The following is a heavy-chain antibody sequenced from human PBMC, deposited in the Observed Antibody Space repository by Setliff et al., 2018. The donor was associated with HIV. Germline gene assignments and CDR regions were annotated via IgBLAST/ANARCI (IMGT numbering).Heavy chain of an antibody. J-gene: IGHJ4*02. CDR1: GGSFSGYY. V-gene: IGHV4-34*01. D-gene: IGHD1-26*01. Sequence: SETLSLTCAVYGGSFSGYYWSWIRQPPGKGLEWIGQINHSGNTNYNPSLKSRVTISVDTSKNQFSLRLTSVTAADTAVYYCARVGSYYSIDYWGRGTPVTVSS. CDR3: ARVGSYYSIDY. CDR2: INHSGNT.